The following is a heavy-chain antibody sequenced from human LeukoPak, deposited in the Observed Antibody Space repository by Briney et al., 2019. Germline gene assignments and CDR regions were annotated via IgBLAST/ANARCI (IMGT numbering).Heavy chain of an antibody. CDR2: ISKDGRTI. CDR3: ARGLYTGFDLYFDS. Sequence: GGSLRLSCAASGFSFSTQEMAWVRQAPGKGLEWVSYISKDGRTIYYADSVKGRFTTSRDNTRNSLFLQLSSLSADDTAFYYCARGLYTGFDLYFDSWGQGTLVTISS. D-gene: IGHD5-12*01. V-gene: IGHV3-48*03. J-gene: IGHJ4*02. CDR1: GFSFSTQE.